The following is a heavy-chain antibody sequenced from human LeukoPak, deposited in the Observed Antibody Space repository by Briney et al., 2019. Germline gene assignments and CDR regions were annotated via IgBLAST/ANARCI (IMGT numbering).Heavy chain of an antibody. D-gene: IGHD6-19*01. CDR2: ISGSGGST. CDR1: GFTFSSYA. Sequence: TGGSLRLSCAASGFTFSSYAMSWVRQAPGKGLEWVSAISGSGGSTYYANSVKGRFTISRDNSKNTLYLQMNSLRAEDTAVYYCARPLDGLVNFDYWGQGTLVTVSS. CDR3: ARPLDGLVNFDY. V-gene: IGHV3-23*01. J-gene: IGHJ4*02.